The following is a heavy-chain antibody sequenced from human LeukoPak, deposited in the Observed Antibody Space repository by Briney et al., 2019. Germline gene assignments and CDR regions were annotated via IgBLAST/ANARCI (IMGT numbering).Heavy chain of an antibody. CDR3: ARDASNSADYYFHS. Sequence: GGSLRLSCAASGFTFSTYAMHWVRQAPGKGLEWVAVISYDGRDKYHADSVKGRFTSSRDDSKNTLYLQMNSLRPEDTGVYYCARDASNSADYYFHSWGQGILVIVSS. J-gene: IGHJ4*02. CDR2: ISYDGRDK. D-gene: IGHD1-26*01. CDR1: GFTFSTYA. V-gene: IGHV3-30*04.